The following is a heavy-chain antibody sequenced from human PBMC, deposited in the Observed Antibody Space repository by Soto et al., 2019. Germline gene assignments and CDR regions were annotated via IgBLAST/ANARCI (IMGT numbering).Heavy chain of an antibody. CDR3: ARATQREELLLTHRDKNYYYMDV. J-gene: IGHJ6*03. Sequence: GGSLRLSCAASGFTFSSYSMNWVRQAPGKGLEWVSSISSSSSYIYYADSVKGRFTISRDNAKNSLYLQMNSLRAEDTAVYYCARATQREELLLTHRDKNYYYMDVWGKGTTVTVSS. CDR2: ISSSSSYI. V-gene: IGHV3-21*01. CDR1: GFTFSSYS. D-gene: IGHD3-10*01.